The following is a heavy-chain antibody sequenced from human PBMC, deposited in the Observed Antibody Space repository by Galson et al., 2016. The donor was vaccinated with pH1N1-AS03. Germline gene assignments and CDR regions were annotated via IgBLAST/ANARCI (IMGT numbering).Heavy chain of an antibody. Sequence: SVKVSCKASGGTFSSETINWVRQAPGQGLEWMGGIIRILGMTNYAQRFQGRVTISADESTNTVHMELSGLRSEDTAVYYCARGKVVRGVIGRFDHWDQGTLVTVSS. CDR2: IIRILGMT. J-gene: IGHJ4*02. V-gene: IGHV1-69*10. D-gene: IGHD3-10*02. CDR1: GGTFSSET. CDR3: ARGKVVRGVIGRFDH.